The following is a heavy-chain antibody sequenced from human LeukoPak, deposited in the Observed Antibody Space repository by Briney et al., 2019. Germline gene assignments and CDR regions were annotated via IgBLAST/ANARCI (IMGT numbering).Heavy chain of an antibody. CDR1: GFTFSSYS. D-gene: IGHD6-19*01. Sequence: GGSLRLSCAASGFTFSSYSMNWVRQAPGKGLEWVSSISSSSSYIYYADSVKGRFTISRDNAKNSLYLQMNSLRAEDTAVYYCARDISGWYKDFDYWGQGTLVTVSS. CDR2: ISSSSSYI. CDR3: ARDISGWYKDFDY. V-gene: IGHV3-21*01. J-gene: IGHJ4*02.